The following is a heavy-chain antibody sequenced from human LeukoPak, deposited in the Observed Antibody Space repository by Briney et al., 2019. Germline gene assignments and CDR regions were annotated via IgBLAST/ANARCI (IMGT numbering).Heavy chain of an antibody. CDR3: ARDGDYDYIWGSYRCEG. J-gene: IGHJ4*02. CDR2: INQGGTKK. CDR1: GFTFSGYC. Sequence: SGGSLRLSCAASGFTFSGYCMNWVRQAPGKGLEWVANINQGGTKKNYLDSVRGRFTISRHNAENSVYLQMNRLRAEGTDVYYCARDGDYDYIWGSYRCEGWGQGILLTLSS. D-gene: IGHD3-16*02. V-gene: IGHV3-7*03.